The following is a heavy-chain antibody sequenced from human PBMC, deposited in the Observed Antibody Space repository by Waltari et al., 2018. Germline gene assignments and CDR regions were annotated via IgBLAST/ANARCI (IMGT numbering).Heavy chain of an antibody. V-gene: IGHV1-69*02. Sequence: QVQLVQSGAEVKKPGSSVKVSCKASGGTFSSYTISWVRQAPGQGLEWMGRISPILGIANYAQKFQGRVTITADKSTSTAYMELSSLRSEDTAVYYCASLSEYSSSGFDYWGQGTLVTVSS. CDR1: GGTFSSYT. J-gene: IGHJ4*02. CDR2: ISPILGIA. D-gene: IGHD6-6*01. CDR3: ASLSEYSSSGFDY.